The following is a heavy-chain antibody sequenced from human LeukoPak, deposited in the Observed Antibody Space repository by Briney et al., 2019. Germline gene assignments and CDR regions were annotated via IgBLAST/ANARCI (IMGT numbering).Heavy chain of an antibody. CDR2: INSDGSST. V-gene: IGHV3-74*01. CDR1: GFTFSSNW. J-gene: IGHJ4*02. CDR3: ARANRDGYTLSPLFDY. D-gene: IGHD5-24*01. Sequence: GGSLRLSCAASGFTFSSNWMHWVRQAPGKGLVWVARINSDGSSTNYADSVKGRFTIPRDNAKNTLYLQMNSLRAEDTAVYYCARANRDGYTLSPLFDYWGQGTLVTVSS.